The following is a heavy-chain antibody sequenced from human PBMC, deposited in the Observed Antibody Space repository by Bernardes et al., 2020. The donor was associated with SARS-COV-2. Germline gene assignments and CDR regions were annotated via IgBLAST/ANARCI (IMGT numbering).Heavy chain of an antibody. J-gene: IGHJ3*01. Sequence: GGTLRLSCAASGFTFDDYAMYWVRQAPGKGLEWVSSISWNGGSIDYADSVKGRFSISRDNAKNSLFLQMNSLRLEDTALYYCARRTLGSSWYFFAFDVWGQGTMVTVSS. CDR2: ISWNGGSI. CDR3: ARRTLGSSWYFFAFDV. D-gene: IGHD6-13*01. CDR1: GFTFDDYA. V-gene: IGHV3-9*01.